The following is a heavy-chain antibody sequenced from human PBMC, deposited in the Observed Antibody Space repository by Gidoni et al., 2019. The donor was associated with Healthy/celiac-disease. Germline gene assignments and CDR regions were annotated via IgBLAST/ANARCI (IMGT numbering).Heavy chain of an antibody. D-gene: IGHD5-18*01. CDR3: AKVSGYSYGLESDY. J-gene: IGHJ4*02. CDR1: GFTFSSYG. CDR2: IRYDGSNK. V-gene: IGHV3-30*02. Sequence: QVQLVESGGGVVQPGGSLRLSCAASGFTFSSYGMHWVRQAPGKGLEWVAFIRYDGSNKYYADSVKGRFTISRDNSKNTLYLQMNSLRAEDTAVYYCAKVSGYSYGLESDYWGQGTLVTVSS.